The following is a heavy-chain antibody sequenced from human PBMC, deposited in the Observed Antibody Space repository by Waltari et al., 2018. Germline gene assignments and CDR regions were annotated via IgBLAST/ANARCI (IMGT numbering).Heavy chain of an antibody. J-gene: IGHJ4*02. CDR1: GVSLSDRW. CDR2: VNSDGSNT. CDR3: VAATPSSDK. Sequence: EVELVESGGGLVQPGGSLRLSCEVSGVSLSDRWMHWVRQTPEKGLVWVARVNSDGSNTAYADAVRVRFIISRDTARNTLFLQMSSVRVDDTALYYCVAATPSSDKWGQGTLVTVSS. D-gene: IGHD6-19*01. V-gene: IGHV3-74*01.